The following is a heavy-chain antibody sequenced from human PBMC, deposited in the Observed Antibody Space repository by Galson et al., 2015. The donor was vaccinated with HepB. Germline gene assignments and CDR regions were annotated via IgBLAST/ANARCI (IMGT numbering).Heavy chain of an antibody. J-gene: IGHJ4*02. V-gene: IGHV3-23*01. D-gene: IGHD6-19*01. CDR1: GFTFSYYA. Sequence: SLRLSCAASGFTFSYYAMSWVRQAPGKGLEWISAITPSGYNTYSADSMKGRFTITRDNSQNTLFLQINSLGVDDTAMYFCAKVFPVRTDGWYRQALYYFDSWGQGTRVTVSS. CDR2: ITPSGYNT. CDR3: AKVFPVRTDGWYRQALYYFDS.